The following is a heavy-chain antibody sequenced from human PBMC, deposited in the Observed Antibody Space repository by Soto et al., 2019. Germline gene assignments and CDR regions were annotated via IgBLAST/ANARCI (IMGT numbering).Heavy chain of an antibody. Sequence: QVQLVQSGAEVKKPGSSVKVSCKASGGTFSSYAISWVRQAPGQGLEWMGGIIPIFGTANYAQKFQGRVTITADESTSTDYMELSSLRSEDTAVYYCARDPSTYYDFWSGYYPDGMDVWGQGTTVTVSS. J-gene: IGHJ6*02. D-gene: IGHD3-3*01. CDR1: GGTFSSYA. CDR3: ARDPSTYYDFWSGYYPDGMDV. V-gene: IGHV1-69*01. CDR2: IIPIFGTA.